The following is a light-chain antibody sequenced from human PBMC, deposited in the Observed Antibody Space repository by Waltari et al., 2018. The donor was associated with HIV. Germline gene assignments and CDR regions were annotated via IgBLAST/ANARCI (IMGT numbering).Light chain of an antibody. V-gene: IGLV2-14*01. J-gene: IGLJ3*02. CDR2: EFS. Sequence: QSALAQPASVSGSPGQSITISCTGTTSDVGTYNYVSWYKQHPGKGPKLVIFEFSHRPSGLSDRFSGSRSGNTASLTISGLRAEDEADYFCSSYSPNTNNSPWVFGGGTKVTVL. CDR1: TSDVGTYNY. CDR3: SSYSPNTNNSPWV.